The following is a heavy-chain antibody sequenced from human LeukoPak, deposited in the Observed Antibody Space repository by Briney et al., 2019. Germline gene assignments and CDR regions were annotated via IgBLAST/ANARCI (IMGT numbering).Heavy chain of an antibody. CDR1: GFTFSSHA. CDR3: ARGPDHGAFDI. J-gene: IGHJ3*02. D-gene: IGHD1-14*01. V-gene: IGHV3-23*01. CDR2: ISGSGGST. Sequence: GGSLRLSCAASGFTFSSHAMSWVRQAPGKGLEWVSGISGSGGSTYYADSVKGRFTISRDNSKNTLYVQMNSLRVEDTAVYYCARGPDHGAFDIWGQGTMVTVSS.